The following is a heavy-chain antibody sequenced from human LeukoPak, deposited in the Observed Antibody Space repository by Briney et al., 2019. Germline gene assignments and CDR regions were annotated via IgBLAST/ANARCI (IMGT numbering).Heavy chain of an antibody. CDR2: INPSGGST. CDR1: GYTFTSYY. Sequence: ASVKVSCKASGYTFTSYYMHWVRQDPGQGLEWMGIINPSGGSTSYAQKFQGRVTMTRDMSTSTVYMELSSLRSEDTAVYYCARDMATIGFGDAFDIWGQGTMVTVSS. J-gene: IGHJ3*02. D-gene: IGHD5-24*01. V-gene: IGHV1-46*01. CDR3: ARDMATIGFGDAFDI.